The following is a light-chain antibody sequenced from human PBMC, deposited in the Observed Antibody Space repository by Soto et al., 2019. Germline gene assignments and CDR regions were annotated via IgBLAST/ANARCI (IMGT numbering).Light chain of an antibody. CDR3: ETWDSNTRV. CDR2: LEGSGSY. CDR1: SGHSSYI. J-gene: IGLJ3*02. Sequence: QSVLTQSSSASASLGSSVKLTCTLSSGHSSYIIAWHQQQPGKAPRYLMKLEGSGSYNKKSGVPDRFSGSSSGADRYLTISNLQSEDEADYYCETWDSNTRVFGGGTKVTVL. V-gene: IGLV4-60*03.